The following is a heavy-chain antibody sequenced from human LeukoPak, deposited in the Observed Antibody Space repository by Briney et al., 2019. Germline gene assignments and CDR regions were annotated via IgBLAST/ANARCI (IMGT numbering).Heavy chain of an antibody. CDR2: INPNSGGT. J-gene: IGHJ4*02. D-gene: IGHD3-10*01. CDR3: ARVLWFGELPSPLDY. Sequence: ASVKVSCKASGYTFTGYYMHWVRQAPGQGLEWMGWINPNSGGTNYAQKFQGRVTMTRDTSISTAYMELSRLRSDDTAVYYCARVLWFGELPSPLDYWGQGTLVTVSS. CDR1: GYTFTGYY. V-gene: IGHV1-2*02.